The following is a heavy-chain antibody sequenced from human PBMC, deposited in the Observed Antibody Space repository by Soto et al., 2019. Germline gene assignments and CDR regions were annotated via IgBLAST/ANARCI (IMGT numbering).Heavy chain of an antibody. CDR2: VHHTGNA. CDR3: ARGREYNSDRHLGHLLAS. J-gene: IGHJ5*02. V-gene: IGHV4-59*01. D-gene: IGHD6-6*01. Sequence: TETVAITSTASEDSIRDSFWSWARQPPGKGLEWIGLVHHTGNANYNPSLETRVTMLVDTSANHFSLTLTSVTPADTAIYYRARGREYNSDRHLGHLLASCGQGT. CDR1: EDSIRDSF.